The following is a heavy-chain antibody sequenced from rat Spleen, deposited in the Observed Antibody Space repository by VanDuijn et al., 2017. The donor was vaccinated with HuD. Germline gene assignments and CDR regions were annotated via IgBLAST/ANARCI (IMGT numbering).Heavy chain of an antibody. CDR1: FYSITSSYR. D-gene: IGHD1-10*01. CDR2: IDSAGRT. J-gene: IGHJ2*01. Sequence: EVQLRESGPGLVKPSQSLSLTCSVTFYSITSSYRWSWIRKFPGNKLELMGYIDSAGRTNYNPSLKSRISITRDTSKNQFFLQVNSVTTEDTATYYCGRDNNYKAYWGQGVMVTVSS. V-gene: IGHV3-3*01. CDR3: GRDNNYKAY.